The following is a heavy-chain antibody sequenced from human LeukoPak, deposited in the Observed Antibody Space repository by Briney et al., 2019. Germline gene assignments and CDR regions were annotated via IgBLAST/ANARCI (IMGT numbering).Heavy chain of an antibody. CDR1: GFTFSSYA. Sequence: GGSLRPSCAASGFTFSSYAMSWVRQAPGKGLEWVSVISDSGGRTYYADSVKGRFTIPRDNSNNTLYLQMNSLRAEDTAVYYCAKARPEGSWPSNWFDPWGQGTLVTVSS. CDR3: AKARPEGSWPSNWFDP. CDR2: ISDSGGRT. J-gene: IGHJ5*02. V-gene: IGHV3-23*01.